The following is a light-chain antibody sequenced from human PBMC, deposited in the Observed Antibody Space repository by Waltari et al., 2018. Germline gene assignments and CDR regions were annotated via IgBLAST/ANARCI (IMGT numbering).Light chain of an antibody. Sequence: DIQMTQSPSSLSASVGDRVTITCQASQDLSNYLNWYQQKPGKAPKLLIYDASNLETGVPSRFSGSGSGTDFTFTISSLQPEDIATYYCQQYDNLPPGTFGQGTRLEIK. CDR1: QDLSNY. CDR3: QQYDNLPPGT. V-gene: IGKV1-33*01. CDR2: DAS. J-gene: IGKJ5*01.